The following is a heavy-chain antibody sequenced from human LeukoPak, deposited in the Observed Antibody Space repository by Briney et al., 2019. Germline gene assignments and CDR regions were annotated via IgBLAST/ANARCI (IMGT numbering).Heavy chain of an antibody. V-gene: IGHV3-23*01. CDR3: AKDRRAAGAIAVAGTNYFDY. D-gene: IGHD6-19*01. CDR1: GFTFSSYA. CDR2: ISGSGGST. Sequence: GGSLRLSCAASGFTFSSYAMSWVRQAPGKGLEWVSAISGSGGSTYYADSVKGRFTISRDNSKNTLYLQMSSLRAEDTAVYYCAKDRRAAGAIAVAGTNYFDYWGQGTLVTVSS. J-gene: IGHJ4*02.